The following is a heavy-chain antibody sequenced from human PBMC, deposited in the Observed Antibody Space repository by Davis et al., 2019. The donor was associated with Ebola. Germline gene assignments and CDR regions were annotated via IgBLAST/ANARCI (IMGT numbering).Heavy chain of an antibody. D-gene: IGHD3-3*01. J-gene: IGHJ3*02. CDR2: IIPIFGTA. V-gene: IGHV1-69*13. Sequence: SVKVSCKASGYTFTSYGISWVRQAPGQGLEWMGGIIPIFGTANYAQKFQGRVTITADESTSTAYMELSSLRSEDTAVYYCASSITIFGVVIMGGAFDIWGQGTMVTVSS. CDR3: ASSITIFGVVIMGGAFDI. CDR1: GYTFTSYG.